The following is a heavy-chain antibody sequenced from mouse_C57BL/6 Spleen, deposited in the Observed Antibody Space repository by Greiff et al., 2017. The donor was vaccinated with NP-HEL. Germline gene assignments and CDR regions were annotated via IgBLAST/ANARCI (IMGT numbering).Heavy chain of an antibody. Sequence: VKLQESGPGLVQPSQSLSITCTVSGFSLTSYGVHWVRQSPGKGLEWLGVIWSGGSTDYNAAFISRLSISKDNSKSQVFFKMNSLQADDTAIYYCARKRDYSNYVFAYWGQGTLVTVSA. D-gene: IGHD2-5*01. CDR1: GFSLTSYG. J-gene: IGHJ3*01. V-gene: IGHV2-2*01. CDR3: ARKRDYSNYVFAY. CDR2: IWSGGST.